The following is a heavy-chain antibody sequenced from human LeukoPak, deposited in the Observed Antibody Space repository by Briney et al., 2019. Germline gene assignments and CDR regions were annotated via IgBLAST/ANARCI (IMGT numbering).Heavy chain of an antibody. J-gene: IGHJ6*02. CDR3: AKARTYGSGSYYKRGRAYYYYGMDV. Sequence: GGSLRLSCAASGFTFSSYAMSWVRQAPGKGLEWVSAISGSGGSTYYADSVKGRFTISRDNSKNTLYLQMNSLRAEDTAVYYCAKARTYGSGSYYKRGRAYYYYGMDVWGQGTTVTVSS. CDR1: GFTFSSYA. D-gene: IGHD3-10*01. CDR2: ISGSGGST. V-gene: IGHV3-23*01.